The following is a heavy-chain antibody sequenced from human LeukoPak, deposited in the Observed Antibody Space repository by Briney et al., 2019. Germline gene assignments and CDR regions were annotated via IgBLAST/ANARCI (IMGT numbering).Heavy chain of an antibody. CDR2: IKEDGTET. CDR1: GFMFSSNW. CDR3: AKEGRIQLWLLAIDAFDI. J-gene: IGHJ3*02. D-gene: IGHD5-18*01. V-gene: IGHV3-7*03. Sequence: GGSLRLSCAASGFMFSSNWMSWVRLAPGKGLEWVANIKEDGTETYYVDSVKGRFTISRDNAKNSLYLQMNSLRVEDTAVYYCAKEGRIQLWLLAIDAFDIWGQGTMVTVSS.